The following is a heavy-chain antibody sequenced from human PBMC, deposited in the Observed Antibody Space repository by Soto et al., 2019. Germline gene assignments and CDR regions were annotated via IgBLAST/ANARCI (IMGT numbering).Heavy chain of an antibody. D-gene: IGHD2-2*01. CDR3: AKARGSSTPAPGSY. CDR1: GFTFSNYA. CDR2: INNSGGDT. V-gene: IGHV3-23*01. Sequence: GGSLRLSCAASGFTFSNYAMTWVRQAPGKGLEWVSTINNSGGDTYYADSVKGRFTISRDNSKNTLSLQMNSLRAEDTAVYYCAKARGSSTPAPGSYWGQGTLVTVSS. J-gene: IGHJ1*01.